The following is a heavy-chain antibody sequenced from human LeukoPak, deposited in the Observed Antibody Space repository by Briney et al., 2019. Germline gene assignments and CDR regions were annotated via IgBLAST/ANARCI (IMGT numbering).Heavy chain of an antibody. CDR1: GYSFTSYW. V-gene: IGHV5-10-1*01. D-gene: IGHD3/OR15-3a*01. J-gene: IGHJ6*02. CDR2: IDPSDSYT. CDR3: ARLPMDIYYYYYGMDV. Sequence: GESLKISCKGSGYSFTSYWISWVRQMPGKGLEWMGRIDPSDSYTNYSPSFQGHVTTSADKSISTAYLQWSSPKASDTAMYYCARLPMDIYYYYYGMDVWGQGTTVTVSS.